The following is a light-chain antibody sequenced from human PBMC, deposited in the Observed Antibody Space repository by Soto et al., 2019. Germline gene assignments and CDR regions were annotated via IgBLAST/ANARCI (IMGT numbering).Light chain of an antibody. V-gene: IGLV2-8*01. CDR2: EVT. J-gene: IGLJ3*02. CDR1: SSDVGGYNY. CDR3: SSYAASNNFYFV. Sequence: QSVLTQPPSASGSPGQSVTISCTGTSSDVGGYNYVSWYQQYPGRAPKLMIYEVTKRPSGVPDRFSGSKSVNTASLTVSGLQAEDEADYYGSSYAASNNFYFVFGGGTKVTVL.